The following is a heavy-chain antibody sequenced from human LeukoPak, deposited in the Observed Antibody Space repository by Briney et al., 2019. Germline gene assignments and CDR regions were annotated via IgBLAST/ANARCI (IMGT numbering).Heavy chain of an antibody. CDR2: IKQDGSEK. V-gene: IGHV3-7*01. J-gene: IGHJ6*03. D-gene: IGHD6-19*01. CDR3: ARVGEGHGGWYGAYYYYMDV. Sequence: GGSLRLSCAASGFTFSSDWMSWVRQAPGKGLEWVANIKQDGSEKYYVDSVKGRFTISRDNAKNSLYLQMNSLRAEDTAVYYCARVGEGHGGWYGAYYYYMDVWGKGTTVTVSS. CDR1: GFTFSSDW.